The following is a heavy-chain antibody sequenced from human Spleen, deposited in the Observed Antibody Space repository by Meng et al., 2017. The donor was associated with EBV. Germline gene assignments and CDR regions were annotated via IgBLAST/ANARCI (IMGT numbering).Heavy chain of an antibody. D-gene: IGHD2-15*01. CDR3: AKLGGGRRGF. V-gene: IGHV1-3*01. CDR2: INAGDGST. Sequence: QVQLVQSGAEVTKPGASVKVSCKASGYIFTDYAMHWVRQAPGERLESMGWINAGDGSTKYSQRFQGRVTFTRDTSASTAYMELSSLKSEDTAVYYCAKLGGGRRGFWGQGTLVTVSS. J-gene: IGHJ4*02. CDR1: GYIFTDYA.